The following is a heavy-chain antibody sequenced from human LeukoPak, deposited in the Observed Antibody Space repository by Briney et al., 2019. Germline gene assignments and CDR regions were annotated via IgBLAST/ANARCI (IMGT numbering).Heavy chain of an antibody. D-gene: IGHD3-3*01. Sequence: SQTLSLTCAISGDSVSSNSAAWNWIRQSPSRGLEWQGRTYYRSKWYNDYAVSVKSRITIKPDTSKSQFSLQLNSVTPQDTAVYYCARDSRGSLFTRVALAYYYMDVWGKGTTVTVSS. CDR1: GDSVSSNSAA. V-gene: IGHV6-1*01. J-gene: IGHJ6*03. CDR3: ARDSRGSLFTRVALAYYYMDV. CDR2: TYYRSKWYN.